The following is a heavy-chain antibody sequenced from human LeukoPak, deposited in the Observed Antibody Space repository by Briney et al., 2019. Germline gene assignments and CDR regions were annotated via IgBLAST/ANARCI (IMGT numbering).Heavy chain of an antibody. CDR3: ARDPNIVSAVTLRAFDI. Sequence: PSETLSLTCAVSGGSISSSSWWSWVRQSPGKGLEWIEEVFHDGSPNYNPSFRGRVTILVDKSKNQFSLNLGSLTAADTAMYYCARDPNIVSAVTLRAFDIWGQGTMVSVSS. D-gene: IGHD5/OR15-5a*01. CDR2: VFHDGSP. V-gene: IGHV4-4*02. CDR1: GGSISSSSW. J-gene: IGHJ3*02.